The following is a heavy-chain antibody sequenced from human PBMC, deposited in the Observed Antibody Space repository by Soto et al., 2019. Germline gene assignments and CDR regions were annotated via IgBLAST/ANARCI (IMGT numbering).Heavy chain of an antibody. D-gene: IGHD6-19*01. CDR3: ARERVAGTEMDYYYYRMDV. V-gene: IGHV1-3*01. Sequence: GASVKVSCKASGYTFTSYAMHWVRQAPGQRLEWMGWINAGNGSTKYSQKFQGRVTITRDTSASTAYMELSSLRSEDTAVHYCARERVAGTEMDYYYYRMDVWGPGTTVTVSS. J-gene: IGHJ6*02. CDR1: GYTFTSYA. CDR2: INAGNGST.